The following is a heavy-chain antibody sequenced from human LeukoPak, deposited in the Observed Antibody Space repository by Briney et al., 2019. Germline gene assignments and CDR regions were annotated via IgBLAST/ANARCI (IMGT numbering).Heavy chain of an antibody. J-gene: IGHJ4*02. CDR2: IYRDDTT. D-gene: IGHD3-22*01. CDR1: GFTVSTNY. CDR3: ARAAYDSGSYIVNHDY. Sequence: GGSLRLSCAASGFTVSTNYMSWVRQAPGKGLEWVSVIYRDDTTYYADSVKGRFTISRDNSKNTLYLQMSSLRVEDTAVYYRARAAYDSGSYIVNHDYWGQGTLVTVSS. V-gene: IGHV3-53*01.